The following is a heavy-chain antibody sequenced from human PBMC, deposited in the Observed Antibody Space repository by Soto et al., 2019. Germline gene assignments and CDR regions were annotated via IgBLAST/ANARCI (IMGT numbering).Heavy chain of an antibody. V-gene: IGHV3-7*04. J-gene: IGHJ4*02. D-gene: IGHD7-27*01. CDR3: ATDLNWEQY. CDR1: GFTFGTYW. CDR2: IKPDGSER. Sequence: EVQLAESGGGLVQPGGSLRLSCAASGFTFGTYWMTWVRQAPGKGLECVGNIKPDGSERYYVDSVKGRFTISRDNAKNSLYLHMNSLRAEDTAVYYCATDLNWEQYWGQGTLVTVSS.